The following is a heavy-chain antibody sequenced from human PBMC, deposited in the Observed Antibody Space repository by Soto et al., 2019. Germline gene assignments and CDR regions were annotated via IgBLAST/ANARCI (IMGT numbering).Heavy chain of an antibody. CDR1: GFTFKNYD. J-gene: IGHJ4*02. D-gene: IGHD6-13*01. V-gene: IGHV3-23*01. CDR3: AKGALGSSSWYDFDY. CDR2: ISGSGGST. Sequence: EVQLLESGGGLVQPGGSLRLSCAASGFTFKNYDMKWVRQAPGKGLEWVSSISGSGGSTYYADSVKGRFTISRDNSKNTLYLQRNSLRAEDTAVYYCAKGALGSSSWYDFDYWGQGTLVTVSS.